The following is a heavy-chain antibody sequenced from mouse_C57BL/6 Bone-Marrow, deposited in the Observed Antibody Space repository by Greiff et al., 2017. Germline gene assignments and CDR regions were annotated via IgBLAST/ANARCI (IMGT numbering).Heavy chain of an antibody. CDR1: GFTFSSYA. CDR2: ISSGGDYI. CDR3: TRAYSLGNFDY. D-gene: IGHD2-10*01. Sequence: EVKLVESGEGLVKPGGSLKLSCAASGFTFSSYAMSWVRQTPEKRLEWVAYISSGGDYIYYAATVKGRFTISRDNARNTLYLQMSSLKSEDTAMDYGTRAYSLGNFDYWGQGTTLTVSA. J-gene: IGHJ2*01. V-gene: IGHV5-9-1*02.